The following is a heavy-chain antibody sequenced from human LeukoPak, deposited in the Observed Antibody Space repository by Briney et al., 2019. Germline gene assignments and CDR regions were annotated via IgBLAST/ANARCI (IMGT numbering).Heavy chain of an antibody. CDR2: IYPGDSDT. CDR1: GYSFTTYW. J-gene: IGHJ4*02. D-gene: IGHD4-17*01. CDR3: ASRPFETTVVPWDFY. V-gene: IGHV5-51*01. Sequence: GESLKISCKASGYSFTTYWIGWVRQLPGKGLEWMGIIYPGDSDTRYNPSFQGQVTISADRSINTAYLQWSSLTASDTAMYYCASRPFETTVVPWDFYWGQGTQVTVSS.